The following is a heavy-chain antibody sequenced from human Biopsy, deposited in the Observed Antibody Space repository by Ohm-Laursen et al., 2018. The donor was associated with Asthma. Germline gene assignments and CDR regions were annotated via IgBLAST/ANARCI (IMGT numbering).Heavy chain of an antibody. CDR3: ASDFPKDYVRYNFQF. V-gene: IGHV1-24*01. CDR2: HDHEEGGT. D-gene: IGHD4-17*01. Sequence: ATVKISCKISGYSLTDLSMHWVRQAPGQGLEWMGGHDHEEGGTVNARRFQGRVTMTEDTSTDTAYMELSSLSSDDTAVYYCASDFPKDYVRYNFQFWGRGTLVTVSS. CDR1: GYSLTDLS. J-gene: IGHJ4*02.